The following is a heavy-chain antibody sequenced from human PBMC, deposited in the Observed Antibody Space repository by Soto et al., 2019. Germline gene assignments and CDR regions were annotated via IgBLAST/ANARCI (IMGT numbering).Heavy chain of an antibody. Sequence: EVQLVESGGGLVQPGGSLRLSCAASGFTFSIYWMTWVRQAPGKGLEWVAKIKQDEREKYYVDSVKGRFTISRDNAKNSLYLQMNSLRAEDTAMYFCARVANWNYRGHFDYWGQGTLVTVSS. V-gene: IGHV3-7*01. CDR1: GFTFSIYW. J-gene: IGHJ4*02. CDR2: IKQDEREK. D-gene: IGHD1-7*01. CDR3: ARVANWNYRGHFDY.